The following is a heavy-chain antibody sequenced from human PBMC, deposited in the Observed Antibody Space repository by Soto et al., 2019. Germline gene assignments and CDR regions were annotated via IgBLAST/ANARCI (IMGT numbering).Heavy chain of an antibody. CDR2: IDPGDSQT. CDR1: GYSFAGYW. J-gene: IGHJ4*02. D-gene: IGHD3-22*01. CDR3: ARQIYDSDTGPNFQYYFDS. Sequence: GESLKISCKGSGYSFAGYWITWVRQKPGKGLEWMGRIDPGDSQTYYSPSFRGHVTISVTKSITTVFLQWSSLRASDTAMYYCARQIYDSDTGPNFQYYFDSWGQGTPVTVSS. V-gene: IGHV5-10-1*01.